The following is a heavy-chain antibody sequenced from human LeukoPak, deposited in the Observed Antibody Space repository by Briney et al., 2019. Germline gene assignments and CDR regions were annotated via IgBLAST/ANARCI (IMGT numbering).Heavy chain of an antibody. CDR1: GFTFSSYG. CDR3: AKGLSESYYNAFYYYGVDV. V-gene: IGHV3-30*18. J-gene: IGHJ6*02. D-gene: IGHD3-10*01. CDR2: ISYDGSNK. Sequence: GGSLRLSCAASGFTFSSYGMHWVRQAPGKGLEWVAVISYDGSNKYYADSVKGRFTISRDNSKNTLYLQMNSLRAEDTAVYYCAKGLSESYYNAFYYYGVDVWGQGTTVTVSS.